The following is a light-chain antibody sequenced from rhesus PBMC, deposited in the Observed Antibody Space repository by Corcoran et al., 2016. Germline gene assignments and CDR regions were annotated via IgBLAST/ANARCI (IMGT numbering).Light chain of an antibody. Sequence: DIQMTQSPSSLSASAGDRVTITCRASENVNNYLTWYQQKPGKAPKLLFYKAITLQRGVPSRCSGSGSGTDYTFTISSLQPEDVATYYCQHGYGTPWTFGQGTKVEIK. V-gene: IGKV1-74*01. CDR3: QHGYGTPWT. J-gene: IGKJ1*01. CDR2: KAI. CDR1: ENVNNY.